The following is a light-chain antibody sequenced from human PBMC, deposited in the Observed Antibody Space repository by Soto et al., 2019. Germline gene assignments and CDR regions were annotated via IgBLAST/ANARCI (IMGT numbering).Light chain of an antibody. CDR1: QSIISN. CDR2: RAS. Sequence: MPQSPATRSLSPGEKATLSCRTSQSIISNLAWYQQKPGQAPRLFMFRASSRATGIPARFSGSGSGTEFNLTISSLQSEDFALYYCQQYNNLPRATFGGGTKVDIK. CDR3: QQYNNLPRAT. J-gene: IGKJ4*01. V-gene: IGKV3-15*01.